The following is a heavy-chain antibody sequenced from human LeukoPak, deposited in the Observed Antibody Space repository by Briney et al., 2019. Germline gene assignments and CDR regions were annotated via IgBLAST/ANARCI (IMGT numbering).Heavy chain of an antibody. CDR3: AKDRGYCSSASCYKPADY. CDR1: GFTFSSYG. CDR2: IWYDGSNK. Sequence: GGSLRLSCAASGFTFSSYGMHWVRQAPGKGLEWVAVIWYDGSNKYYADSVKGRFTISRDNSKNTLYLQMNSLRAEDTAVYYCAKDRGYCSSASCYKPADYWGQGTLLTVSS. D-gene: IGHD2-2*02. V-gene: IGHV3-33*06. J-gene: IGHJ4*02.